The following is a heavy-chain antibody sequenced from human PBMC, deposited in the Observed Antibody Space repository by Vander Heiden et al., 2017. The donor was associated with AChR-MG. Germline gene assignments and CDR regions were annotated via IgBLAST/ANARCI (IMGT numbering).Heavy chain of an antibody. D-gene: IGHD3-22*01. CDR1: GFTFSSYG. CDR3: AKESLGYDSSGYYFDY. CDR2: ISYDGSNK. Sequence: AASGFTFSSYGMHWVRQAPGKGLEWVAVISYDGSNKYYADSVKGRFTISRDNSKNTLYLQMNSLRAEDTAVYYCAKESLGYDSSGYYFDYWGQGTLVTVSS. J-gene: IGHJ4*02. V-gene: IGHV3-30*18.